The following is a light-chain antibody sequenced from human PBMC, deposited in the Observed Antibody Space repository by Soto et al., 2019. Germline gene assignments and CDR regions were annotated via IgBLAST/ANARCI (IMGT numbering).Light chain of an antibody. Sequence: SYERTQPPSVSVSPGQTARITCSGDALPKQYAYWYQQKPGQAPVLVIYKDSERPSGIPERFSGSSSGTTVTLTISGVQAEDEADYYCQSADSSGTSFVFGTGTKVTVL. CDR3: QSADSSGTSFV. J-gene: IGLJ1*01. V-gene: IGLV3-25*02. CDR1: ALPKQY. CDR2: KDS.